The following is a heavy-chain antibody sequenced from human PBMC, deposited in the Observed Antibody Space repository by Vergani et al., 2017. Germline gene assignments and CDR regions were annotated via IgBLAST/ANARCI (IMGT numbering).Heavy chain of an antibody. CDR3: AREPAEGNWFYS. CDR2: INTLTANP. D-gene: IGHD2-2*01. J-gene: IGHJ5*01. Sequence: QVQLVQSASELKKPGASVKLSCKTSGYPFSSNAIHWVRQAPGKRLEWMGWINTLTANPMYAPGFRGRFVFFLDTSVSTAHLKINSLHIEDTAVYYCAREPAEGNWFYSWGQGTLVTIAS. V-gene: IGHV7-4-1*02. CDR1: GYPFSSNA.